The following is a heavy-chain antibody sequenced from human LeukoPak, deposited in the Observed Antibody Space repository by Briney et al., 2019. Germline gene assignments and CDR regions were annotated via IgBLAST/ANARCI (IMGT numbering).Heavy chain of an antibody. J-gene: IGHJ4*02. Sequence: ASVKVSCKASGYTFTSYGISWVRQATGQGLEWMGWMNPNSGNTGYAQKFQGRVTITRNTSISTAYMELSSLRSEDTAVYYCARGSRWLQPFDYWGQGTLVTVSS. CDR3: ARGSRWLQPFDY. V-gene: IGHV1-8*03. CDR1: GYTFTSYG. D-gene: IGHD5-24*01. CDR2: MNPNSGNT.